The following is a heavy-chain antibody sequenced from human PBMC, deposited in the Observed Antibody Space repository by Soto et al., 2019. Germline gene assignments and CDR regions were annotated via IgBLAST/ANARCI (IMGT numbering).Heavy chain of an antibody. CDR2: VYSTGGT. D-gene: IGHD1-26*01. Sequence: SETLSLTCNVSGDSIGRFYWSWIRQSAEKGLEWIGRVYSTGGTAYNPALKGRVTISLDRSNNHVSLEMNSVTAADTAVYFCARDLSGTGLDIWGRGTRVTVYS. J-gene: IGHJ6*02. V-gene: IGHV4-4*07. CDR1: GDSIGRFY. CDR3: ARDLSGTGLDI.